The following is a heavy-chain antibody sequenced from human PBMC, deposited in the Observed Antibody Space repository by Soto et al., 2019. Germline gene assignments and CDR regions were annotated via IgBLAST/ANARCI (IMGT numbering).Heavy chain of an antibody. CDR3: AAERAYFHDSNGYLSIDF. J-gene: IGHJ4*02. Sequence: PGGSLRLSCAASGFSFSDAWLNWVRQAPGKGLEWVGRVKSKTDGETADYAIFVKGRFTISRDDSKNALYLQMNSLKTEDTAVYYCAAERAYFHDSNGYLSIDFWGQGTLVTVSS. V-gene: IGHV3-15*07. CDR1: GFSFSDAW. CDR2: VKSKTDGETA. D-gene: IGHD3-22*01.